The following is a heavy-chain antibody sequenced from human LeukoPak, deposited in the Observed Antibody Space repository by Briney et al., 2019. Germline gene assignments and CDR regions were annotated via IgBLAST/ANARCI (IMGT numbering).Heavy chain of an antibody. J-gene: IGHJ5*02. CDR1: GGSISSGDYY. CDR2: IYYSGST. CDR3: AVGGAFDRFDP. V-gene: IGHV4-30-4*01. D-gene: IGHD1-26*01. Sequence: SETLSLTCTVSGGSISSGDYYWSWIRQPPGKGLEWIGYIYYSGSTYYNPSLKSRVTISVDTSKNQFSPKLSSVTAADTAVYYCAVGGAFDRFDPWGQGTLVTVSS.